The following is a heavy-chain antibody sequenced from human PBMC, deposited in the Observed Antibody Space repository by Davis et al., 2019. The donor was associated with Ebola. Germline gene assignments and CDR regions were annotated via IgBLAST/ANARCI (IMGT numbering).Heavy chain of an antibody. J-gene: IGHJ2*01. CDR3: AIDPTSSGWYTGDWYFDL. D-gene: IGHD6-19*01. V-gene: IGHV3-33*01. CDR1: GFTFSSYG. Sequence: PGGSLRLSCAASGFTFSSYGMHWVRQAPGKGLEWVAVIWYDGSNKYYADSVKGRFTISRDNSKNTLYLQMNSLRAEDTAVYYCAIDPTSSGWYTGDWYFDLWGRGTLVTVSS. CDR2: IWYDGSNK.